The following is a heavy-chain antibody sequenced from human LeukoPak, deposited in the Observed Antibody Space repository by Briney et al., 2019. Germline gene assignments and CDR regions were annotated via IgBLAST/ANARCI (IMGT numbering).Heavy chain of an antibody. CDR2: IYYSGST. D-gene: IGHD5-12*01. CDR1: GGSVSSGSYY. Sequence: SETLSLTCTVSGGSVSSGSYYWSWIRQPPGKGLEWIGYIYYSGSTNYNPSLKSRVTISVDTSKSQFSLKLSSVTAADTAVYYCAREYSGYDDDAFDIWGQGTMVTVSS. CDR3: AREYSGYDDDAFDI. V-gene: IGHV4-61*01. J-gene: IGHJ3*02.